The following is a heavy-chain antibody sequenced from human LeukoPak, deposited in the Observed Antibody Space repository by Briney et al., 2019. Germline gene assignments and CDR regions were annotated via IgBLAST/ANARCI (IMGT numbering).Heavy chain of an antibody. Sequence: SETLSLTCTVSGGSISSYYWSWIRQPPGKGLEWIGYIYYSGSTNYNPSLKSRVTISVDTSKNQFSLKLSSVTAADTAVYYCARELIGAYYGSGTPSYYYYMDVWGKGTTVTVSS. V-gene: IGHV4-59*01. CDR2: IYYSGST. J-gene: IGHJ6*03. D-gene: IGHD3-10*01. CDR3: ARELIGAYYGSGTPSYYYYMDV. CDR1: GGSISSYY.